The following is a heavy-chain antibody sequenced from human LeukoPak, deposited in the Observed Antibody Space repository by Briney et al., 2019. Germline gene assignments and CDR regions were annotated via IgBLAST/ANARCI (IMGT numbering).Heavy chain of an antibody. V-gene: IGHV4-34*01. J-gene: IGHJ6*02. Sequence: SETLSLTCAVYGGSFSGYYWSWIRQPPGKGLEWIGEINHSGSTNYNPSLKSRVTISVDTSKNQFSLKLSSVTAADTAVYHCARDCWQWLAPSKYYYYGMDVWGQGTTVTVSS. D-gene: IGHD6-19*01. CDR1: GGSFSGYY. CDR3: ARDCWQWLAPSKYYYYGMDV. CDR2: INHSGST.